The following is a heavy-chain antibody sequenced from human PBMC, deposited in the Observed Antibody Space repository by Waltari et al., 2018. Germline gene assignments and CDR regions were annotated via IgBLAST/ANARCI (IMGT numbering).Heavy chain of an antibody. CDR1: AGTFSSYA. D-gene: IGHD3-9*01. J-gene: IGHJ6*02. V-gene: IGHV1-69*12. Sequence: QVQLVQSGAEVKKPGSSVNVSCKASAGTFSSYAIRWVRQAPGQGLESMGVIIPIFGTANYAQKFQGRVTITADESTSTAYMELSSLRSEDTAVYYCARDRTGWYGMDVWGQGTTVTVSS. CDR2: IIPIFGTA. CDR3: ARDRTGWYGMDV.